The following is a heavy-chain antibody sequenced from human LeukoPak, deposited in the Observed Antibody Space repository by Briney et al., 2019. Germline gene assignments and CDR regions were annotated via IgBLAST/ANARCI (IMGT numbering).Heavy chain of an antibody. Sequence: ASAKVSCKTSGYTFSAFGISWVRQAPGQGLEWMGWISGHNGNTNYAQKFQGRVTMTTDTSTSTAYMELRSLRSDDTAVYYCARDPYWSGNYTGIRYYYYYMDVWGKGTTVTVSS. J-gene: IGHJ6*03. D-gene: IGHD3-3*01. CDR1: GYTFSAFG. CDR3: ARDPYWSGNYTGIRYYYYYMDV. CDR2: ISGHNGNT. V-gene: IGHV1-18*01.